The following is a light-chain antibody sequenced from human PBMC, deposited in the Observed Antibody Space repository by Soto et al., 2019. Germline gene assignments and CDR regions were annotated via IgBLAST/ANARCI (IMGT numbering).Light chain of an antibody. CDR2: AAS. V-gene: IGKV1-9*01. CDR3: XQLNSYPIT. J-gene: IGKJ5*01. Sequence: DIQLTQSPSFLSASVGDRVTITCRASQGXSXXSAWYQQKPGKAPKLLIYAASTLQXXVPSRFSGSGSGTEXXXTIXXLXPEDFAXYXCXQLNSYPITFGQGTRLEIK. CDR1: QGXSXX.